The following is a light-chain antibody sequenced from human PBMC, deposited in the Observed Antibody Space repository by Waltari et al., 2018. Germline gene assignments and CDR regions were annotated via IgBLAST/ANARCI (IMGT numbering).Light chain of an antibody. CDR1: NSTIASNA. Sequence: QSVLTQPPSVSGTPGQRVTISCSGPNSTIASNAVNWYQQVPATAPKLLIYYNNERPSRAPDRFSGSKSGTSASLAISGLRSDDEAHYYCAAWDDSLKDWVFGGGTKLTVL. CDR2: YNN. J-gene: IGLJ3*02. CDR3: AAWDDSLKDWV. V-gene: IGLV1-44*01.